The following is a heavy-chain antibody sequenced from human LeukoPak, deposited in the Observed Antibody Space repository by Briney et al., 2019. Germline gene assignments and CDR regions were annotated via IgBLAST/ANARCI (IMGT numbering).Heavy chain of an antibody. CDR2: INPNSGGT. Sequence: ASVKVSCKASGYTFTGYYMHWVRQAPGQGLEWMGRINPNSGGTNYAQKFQGRVTMTRDTSISTAYMELSRLRSDDTAVYYCARVSQNKYYYDSSGYYPGYWGQGTLVTVSS. D-gene: IGHD3-22*01. CDR3: ARVSQNKYYYDSSGYYPGY. J-gene: IGHJ4*02. CDR1: GYTFTGYY. V-gene: IGHV1-2*06.